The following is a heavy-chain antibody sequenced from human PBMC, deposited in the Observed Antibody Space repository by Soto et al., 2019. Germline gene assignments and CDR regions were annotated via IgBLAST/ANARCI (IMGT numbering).Heavy chain of an antibody. CDR1: GYTFTSYD. CDR3: ARGRGRYYGSGRAFDI. J-gene: IGHJ3*02. V-gene: IGHV1-8*01. D-gene: IGHD3-10*01. Sequence: QVQLVQSGAEVKKPGASVKVSCKASGYTFTSYDINWVRQATGQGLEWMGWMNPNSGNTGYAQKFQGRVTMTRNTSISPAYMELSSLRSEDTAVYYCARGRGRYYGSGRAFDIWGQGTMVTVSS. CDR2: MNPNSGNT.